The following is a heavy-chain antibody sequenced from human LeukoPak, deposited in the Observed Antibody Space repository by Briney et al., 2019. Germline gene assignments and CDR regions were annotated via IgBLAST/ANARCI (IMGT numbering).Heavy chain of an antibody. Sequence: GESLKISCAASGFTFRSYWMHWVRQAPGKGLVWVSRINSDGSTTNYADSVKGRFTISRDNAKNTLYLQMNSLGAEDTAVYYCARDDYYLDYWGQGTLVTVFS. J-gene: IGHJ4*02. CDR3: ARDDYYLDY. V-gene: IGHV3-74*01. CDR1: GFTFRSYW. D-gene: IGHD3-3*01. CDR2: INSDGSTT.